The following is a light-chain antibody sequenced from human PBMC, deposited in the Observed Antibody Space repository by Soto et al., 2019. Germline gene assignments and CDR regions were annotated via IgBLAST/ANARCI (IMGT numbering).Light chain of an antibody. CDR3: CSYAGSSTYV. Sequence: QSALTQSSSVSGSPGQSITISCTGTSSDVGRYNIVSWYQQHPGKAPKLMIYEGSKRPSGVSDRFSGSKSGNTASLAISGLPAEDEADYYCCSYAGSSTYVFGTGTKVTVL. J-gene: IGLJ1*01. V-gene: IGLV2-23*01. CDR1: SSDVGRYNI. CDR2: EGS.